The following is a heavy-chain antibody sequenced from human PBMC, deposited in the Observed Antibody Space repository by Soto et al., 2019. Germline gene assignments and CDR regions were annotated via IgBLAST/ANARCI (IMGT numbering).Heavy chain of an antibody. CDR3: ARDARIGTDWYFDL. V-gene: IGHV3-30-3*01. J-gene: IGHJ2*01. Sequence: QVPLVESGGGVVQPGRSLRLSCAASGFSFSSYAMHWVRQAPGSGLDWVAAISYDGSEKYYADSVKGRFTISRDNSKNTLYLQMNSLRVEDTAVYYCARDARIGTDWYFDLWGRGTLVTVSS. CDR2: ISYDGSEK. D-gene: IGHD1-26*01. CDR1: GFSFSSYA.